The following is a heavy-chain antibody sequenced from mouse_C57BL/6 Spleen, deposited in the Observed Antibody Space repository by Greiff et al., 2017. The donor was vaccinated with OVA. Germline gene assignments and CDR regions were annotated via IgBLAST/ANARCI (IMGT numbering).Heavy chain of an antibody. Sequence: QVQLQQSGAELVRPGASVTLSCKASGYTFTDYEMHWVKQTPVHGLEWIGAIDPETGGTAYNQKFKGKAILTADKSSSTAYMALRSLTSEDSAVYYCNFGYPFAYWGQGTLVTVSA. CDR3: NFGYPFAY. CDR1: GYTFTDYE. CDR2: IDPETGGT. V-gene: IGHV1-15*01. J-gene: IGHJ3*01. D-gene: IGHD2-2*01.